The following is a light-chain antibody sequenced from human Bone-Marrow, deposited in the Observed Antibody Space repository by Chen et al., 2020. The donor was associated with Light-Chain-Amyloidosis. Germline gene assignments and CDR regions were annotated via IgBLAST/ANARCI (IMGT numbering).Light chain of an antibody. CDR3: SSYTITNTLV. CDR2: EVT. V-gene: IGLV2-14*01. J-gene: IGLJ1*01. Sequence: QSALTQPASGSGSHGQSITIACTGTSSDVVGDNHVSWYQQHPAKAPKLMIYEVTNRPSWVPDRFSGSKSDNTASLTISGLQTEDEADYFCSSYTITNTLVFGSGTRVTVL. CDR1: SSDVVGDNH.